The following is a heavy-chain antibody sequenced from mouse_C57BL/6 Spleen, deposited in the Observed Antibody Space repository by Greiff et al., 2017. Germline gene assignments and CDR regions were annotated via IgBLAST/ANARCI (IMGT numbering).Heavy chain of an antibody. V-gene: IGHV1-69*01. CDR1: GYTFTSYW. D-gene: IGHD2-1*01. J-gene: IGHJ2*01. CDR3: ARSTMVTTRYYFDY. Sequence: VKLQESGAELVMPGASVKLSCKASGYTFTSYWMHWVKQRPGQGLEWIGEIDPSDSYTNYNQKFKGKSTLTVDKSSSTAYMQLSSLTSEDSAVYYCARSTMVTTRYYFDYWGQGTTLTVSS. CDR2: IDPSDSYT.